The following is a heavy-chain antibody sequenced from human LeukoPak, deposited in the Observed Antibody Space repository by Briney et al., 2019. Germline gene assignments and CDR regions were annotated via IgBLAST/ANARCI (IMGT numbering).Heavy chain of an antibody. CDR1: GGTFSSYA. Sequence: ASVKVSCKASGGTFSSYAISWVRQAPGQELEWMGGIIPIFGTANYAQKFQGRVTITTDESTSTAYMELSSLRSEDTAVYYCAGTPVLMVYATFDYWGQGTLVTVSS. J-gene: IGHJ4*02. V-gene: IGHV1-69*05. D-gene: IGHD2-8*01. CDR3: AGTPVLMVYATFDY. CDR2: IIPIFGTA.